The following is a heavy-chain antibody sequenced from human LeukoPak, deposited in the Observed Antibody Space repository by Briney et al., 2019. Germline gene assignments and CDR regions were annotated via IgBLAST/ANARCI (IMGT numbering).Heavy chain of an antibody. CDR1: GLSVSSNY. CDR3: ARAYSTSIGRLSVKYSSGWYYFDY. J-gene: IGHJ4*02. V-gene: IGHV3-53*01. D-gene: IGHD6-19*01. Sequence: PGGSLRLSCAASGLSVSSNYMSWVRQAPGKGLEWVSIIYTGATTNYADSVKGRFTISRDSSKNTLYLQMESLRAEDTAVYYCARAYSTSIGRLSVKYSSGWYYFDYWGQGVLVTVSS. CDR2: IYTGATT.